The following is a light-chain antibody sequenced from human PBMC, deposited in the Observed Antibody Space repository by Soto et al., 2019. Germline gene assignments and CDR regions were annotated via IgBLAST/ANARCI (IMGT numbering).Light chain of an antibody. V-gene: IGLV2-14*01. J-gene: IGLJ2*01. CDR3: SSFSSRNTLV. CDR2: EVR. CDR1: SSDIGAYDY. Sequence: SALTQPASLSGSPGQSITISCTGTSSDIGAYDYVSWFQQHPGKAPKLLIYEVRNRPSGLSYRFSGSKSGNTASLTISSLLPEDEADYFCSSFSSRNTLVFGGGTKVTVL.